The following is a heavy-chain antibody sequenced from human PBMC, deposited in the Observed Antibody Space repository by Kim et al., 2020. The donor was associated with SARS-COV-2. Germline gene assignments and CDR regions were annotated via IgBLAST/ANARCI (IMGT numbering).Heavy chain of an antibody. CDR2: ISYDGSNK. CDR3: AKSFSGIYFGYDY. CDR1: GFTFNTYD. Sequence: GGSLRLSCAASGFTFNTYDMHWVRQAPGKGLEWVAVISYDGSNKYYADAVRGRFTISRDNYKNTRYLPMNRRRIDDTAVYYCAKSFSGIYFGYDYWGQGTLLTVSS. J-gene: IGHJ4*02. D-gene: IGHD1-26*01. V-gene: IGHV3-30*18.